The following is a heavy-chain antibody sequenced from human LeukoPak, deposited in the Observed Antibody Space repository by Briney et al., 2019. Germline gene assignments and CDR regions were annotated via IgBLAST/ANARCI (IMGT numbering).Heavy chain of an antibody. V-gene: IGHV4-34*01. Sequence: SETLSLTCAVYGGSFGGYYWSWIRQPPGKGLEWIGEINHSGSTNYNPSLKSRVTISVDTSKNQFSLKLSSVTAADTAVYYCARRSAYYYGSGSYGTWGQGTLVTVSS. J-gene: IGHJ4*02. CDR2: INHSGST. D-gene: IGHD3-10*01. CDR3: ARRSAYYYGSGSYGT. CDR1: GGSFGGYY.